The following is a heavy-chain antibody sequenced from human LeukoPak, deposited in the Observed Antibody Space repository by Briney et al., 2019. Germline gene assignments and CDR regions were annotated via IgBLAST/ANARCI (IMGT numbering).Heavy chain of an antibody. CDR1: GFTFSSYW. V-gene: IGHV3-7*01. Sequence: GGSLRLSCTASGFTFSSYWMSWVRQAPGKRLEWVANIKQDGSEKYYVDSVKGRFTISRDNAKNSLYLQMNSLRVEDTAVYCCAGGDVFDMWGHGTMVSVSS. CDR2: IKQDGSEK. J-gene: IGHJ3*02. CDR3: AGGDVFDM. D-gene: IGHD3-16*01.